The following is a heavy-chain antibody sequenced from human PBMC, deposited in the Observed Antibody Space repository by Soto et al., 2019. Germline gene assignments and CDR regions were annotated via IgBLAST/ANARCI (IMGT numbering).Heavy chain of an antibody. D-gene: IGHD6-19*01. Sequence: EVQLVESGGGLVQPGRSLRLSCAASGFTFDDYAMHWVRQAPGKGLEWVSGISWNSGSIGYADSVKGRFTISRDNAKNSLYLQMNSLRAEDTALYYCAKDSGKYSSGWYLDYWGQGTLVTVSS. V-gene: IGHV3-9*01. CDR2: ISWNSGSI. J-gene: IGHJ4*02. CDR1: GFTFDDYA. CDR3: AKDSGKYSSGWYLDY.